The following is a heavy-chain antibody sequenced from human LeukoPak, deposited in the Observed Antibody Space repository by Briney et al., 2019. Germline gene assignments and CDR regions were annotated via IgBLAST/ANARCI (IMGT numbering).Heavy chain of an antibody. J-gene: IGHJ4*02. CDR2: ISGSDGNT. D-gene: IGHD3-9*01. CDR1: GFTLCKLG. CDR3: AQWGDFDVLTGYYVPDF. V-gene: IGHV3-23*01. Sequence: GFLRPSCAGSGFTLCKLGKGWGRPAPGKGLEWGFRISGSDGNTYYADPVKGRFTISRDNSKNTLYLQMNSLRAEDTAVYYCAQWGDFDVLTGYYVPDFWGQGTLVTVSS.